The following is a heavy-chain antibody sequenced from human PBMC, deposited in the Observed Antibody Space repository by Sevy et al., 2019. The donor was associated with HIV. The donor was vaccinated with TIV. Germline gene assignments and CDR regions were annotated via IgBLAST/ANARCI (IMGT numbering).Heavy chain of an antibody. J-gene: IGHJ6*02. V-gene: IGHV3-53*01. Sequence: GGSLRLSCAASGFTVSSNYMSWVRQAPGKGLERVSVIYSGGSTYYAESVKGRFTISRDNSKNTLYLQMNSLRAEDTAVHYCARDYRRGGMDVWGQGTTVPVSS. D-gene: IGHD3-10*01. CDR1: GFTVSSNY. CDR2: IYSGGST. CDR3: ARDYRRGGMDV.